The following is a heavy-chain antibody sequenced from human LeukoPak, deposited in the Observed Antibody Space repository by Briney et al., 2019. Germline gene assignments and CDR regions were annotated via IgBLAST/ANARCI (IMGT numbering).Heavy chain of an antibody. V-gene: IGHV4-59*01. CDR1: GASINGYF. J-gene: IGHJ3*01. D-gene: IGHD1-26*01. CDR2: VSHTGAT. Sequence: PSETLSLTSSVSGASINGYFWNWVRQTPEKGLEWIGYVSHTGATTSNPTLKSRVSITIDTSKSQISLTMTSVTAADSALYYCARDRRGSFYTFDLWGPGTIVSVS. CDR3: ARDRRGSFYTFDL.